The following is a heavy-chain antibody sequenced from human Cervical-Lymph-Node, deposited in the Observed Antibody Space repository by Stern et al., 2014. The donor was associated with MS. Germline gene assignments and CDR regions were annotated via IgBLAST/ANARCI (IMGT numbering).Heavy chain of an antibody. CDR3: AREVYGDSRRFDS. Sequence: VQLVESGPEVKKPGASVQVSCKASGYIFSSYGINWVRQAPGQGLEWMGWVSTDNGNTNYAQKFQDRVTMTTDTSTNTAYMELRSLRSDDTAVYYCAREVYGDSRRFDSWGQGTLVTVSS. CDR2: VSTDNGNT. CDR1: GYIFSSYG. J-gene: IGHJ4*02. V-gene: IGHV1-18*01. D-gene: IGHD4-17*01.